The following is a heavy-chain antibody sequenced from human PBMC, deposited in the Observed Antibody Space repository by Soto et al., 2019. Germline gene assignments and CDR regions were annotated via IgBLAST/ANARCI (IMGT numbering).Heavy chain of an antibody. J-gene: IGHJ5*02. Sequence: QVQLVESGGGLVKPGGSLRLSCATSGFTFSDYYMTWIRQAPGKGLEWVSYISGSGSHIYYADSVKGRFTVSRDNAQNSLSRQMNSLRAEDTAVYYCARAHDYGDYEGWFDPWGQGTLVTVSS. V-gene: IGHV3-11*01. CDR3: ARAHDYGDYEGWFDP. D-gene: IGHD4-17*01. CDR2: ISGSGSHI. CDR1: GFTFSDYY.